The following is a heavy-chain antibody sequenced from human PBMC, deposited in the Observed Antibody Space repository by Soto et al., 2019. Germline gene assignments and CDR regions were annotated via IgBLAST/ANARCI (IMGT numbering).Heavy chain of an antibody. V-gene: IGHV1-3*01. CDR1: GYIFSNYA. CDR2: IHAGNGDT. D-gene: IGHD2-2*01. CDR3: ARAPRDTSYIVQVPAVMYEDWVVP. Sequence: QVLLVQSGAEVKKPGASVKLSCKASGYIFSNYAVQWVRQAPGQSLEWMGWIHAGNGDTKYSQRFHDRVTITRDTSARTCFRVLSSLRSEDTAIYYCARAPRDTSYIVQVPAVMYEDWVVPWGQGTLVTVSS. J-gene: IGHJ5*02.